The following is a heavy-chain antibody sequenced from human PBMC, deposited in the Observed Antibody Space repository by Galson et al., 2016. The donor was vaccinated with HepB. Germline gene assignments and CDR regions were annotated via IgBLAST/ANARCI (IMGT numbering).Heavy chain of an antibody. J-gene: IGHJ2*01. V-gene: IGHV3-23*01. CDR2: MSRTGRST. Sequence: SLRLSCAASGFNFSSYAMSWVRQAPGKGLEWVSLMSRTGRSTYYADSVKGRFTISRDNSKNALYLQMNSLGAEGTAVYYCAKDRGSDYAFWYFDLWGRGTQVTVSS. CDR1: GFNFSSYA. D-gene: IGHD3-16*01. CDR3: AKDRGSDYAFWYFDL.